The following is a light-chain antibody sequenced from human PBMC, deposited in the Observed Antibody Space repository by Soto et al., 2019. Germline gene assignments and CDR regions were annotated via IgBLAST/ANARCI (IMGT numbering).Light chain of an antibody. CDR3: SSYTNINTRACV. Sequence: QSALTQPASVSGSPGQSITISCTGTSGDIGSYNRVSWYQQHPGKAPKLIIYEVTDRPSGVSNRFSGSKSGNTASLNISRLQAEDEAEYYCSSYTNINTRACVFGTGTKVTVL. V-gene: IGLV2-14*01. CDR1: SGDIGSYNR. J-gene: IGLJ1*01. CDR2: EVT.